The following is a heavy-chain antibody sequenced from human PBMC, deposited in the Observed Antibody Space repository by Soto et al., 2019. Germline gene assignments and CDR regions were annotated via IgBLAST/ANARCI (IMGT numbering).Heavy chain of an antibody. CDR1: RFSPSTSVVG. Sequence: SGTTLVNPTQTLTLTCSFSRFSPSTSVVGVGWIRQPPGKALECLALIHCYDDKRYSPSPKSRLTITMDTSKNQVVLTVTNVEPVATATSYCAHWTIATTPYSDFWGRVSLVTVSS. CDR3: AHWTIATTPYSDF. D-gene: IGHD1-1*01. J-gene: IGHJ2*01. V-gene: IGHV2-5*01. CDR2: IHCYDDK.